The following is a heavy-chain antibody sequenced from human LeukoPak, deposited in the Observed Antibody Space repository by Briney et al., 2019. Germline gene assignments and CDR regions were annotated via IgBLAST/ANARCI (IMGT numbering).Heavy chain of an antibody. J-gene: IGHJ3*02. CDR2: IYYSGST. Sequence: SETLSLTCTVSGGSISSYYWTWIRQPPGKGLEWIGYIYYSGSTNYNPSLKSRVTISVDTSKNQFSLKLTSVTAADTAVYYCARGRLWFGGLSFDIWGQGTMVTLSS. D-gene: IGHD3-10*01. CDR1: GGSISSYY. CDR3: ARGRLWFGGLSFDI. V-gene: IGHV4-59*01.